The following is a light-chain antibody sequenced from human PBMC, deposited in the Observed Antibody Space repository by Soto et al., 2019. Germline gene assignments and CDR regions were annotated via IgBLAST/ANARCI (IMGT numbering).Light chain of an antibody. Sequence: DIVMTQSPDALAVSLGERATIHCKSSLTVXDSSNNKNYLAGDQHKPGQPPNLLSYWASTRESGVPDRFSGGGSGTDFTLSSSSLQAAAVAVYSCQQYCRAPLTFGGGTKVEIK. J-gene: IGKJ4*01. V-gene: IGKV4-1*01. CDR1: LTVXDSSNNKNY. CDR2: WAS. CDR3: QQYCRAPLT.